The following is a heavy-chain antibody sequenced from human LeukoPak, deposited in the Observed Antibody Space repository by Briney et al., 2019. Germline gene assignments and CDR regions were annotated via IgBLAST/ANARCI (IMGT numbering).Heavy chain of an antibody. CDR1: GFTFSSYS. J-gene: IGHJ6*02. CDR3: ARDNYYGSGSYGSYYGMDV. V-gene: IGHV3-21*01. CDR2: ISSSSSYI. D-gene: IGHD3-10*01. Sequence: GGSLRLSCAASGFTFSSYSMNWVRQAPGKGLEWVSSISSSSSYIYYADSVKGRFTISRDNAKNSLYLQMNSLRAEDTAAYYCARDNYYGSGSYGSYYGMDVWGQGTTVTVSS.